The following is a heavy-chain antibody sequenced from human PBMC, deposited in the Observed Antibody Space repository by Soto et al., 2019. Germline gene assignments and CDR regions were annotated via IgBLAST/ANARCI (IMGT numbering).Heavy chain of an antibody. CDR2: IYYSGST. J-gene: IGHJ4*02. CDR1: GGSMSSYY. CDR3: ASLRRVSYGDKITHFAY. Sequence: PAETRSLTWTGSGGSMSSYYWSWSRQPPGKGLEWIGYIYYSGSTNYNPSLKSRVTISVDTSKNQFSLKLSSVTAADTAVYYCASLRRVSYGDKITHFAYWGQGTLVTVS. V-gene: IGHV4-59*12. D-gene: IGHD4-17*01.